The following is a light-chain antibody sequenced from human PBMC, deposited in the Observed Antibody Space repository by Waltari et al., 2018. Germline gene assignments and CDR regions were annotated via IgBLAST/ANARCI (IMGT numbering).Light chain of an antibody. CDR3: GTWDNTLSANTLSAV. CDR1: TSNIGNNY. Sequence: QSVLTPPPSVSAAPGQKVTISCSGSTSNIGNNYVSWYQQFPGAAPKVPIYANDKRTTGIPDRFSGPKSGTSATLAITGLQTGDEADYYCGTWDNTLSANTLSAVFGGGTKVTVL. V-gene: IGLV1-51*02. J-gene: IGLJ2*01. CDR2: AND.